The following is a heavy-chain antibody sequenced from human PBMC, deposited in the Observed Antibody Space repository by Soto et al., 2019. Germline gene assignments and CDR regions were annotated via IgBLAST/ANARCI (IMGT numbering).Heavy chain of an antibody. CDR3: ARGGYRGYDFLLDV. D-gene: IGHD5-12*01. J-gene: IGHJ6*02. CDR2: IIPILDTA. Sequence: ASVKVSCKASGDTFSSYPISWVRQAPGQGLEWMGGIIPILDTANYAQKIQGRVTITADESTSTAYMELSSLRSEDTAVYYCARGGYRGYDFLLDVWGQGTTVTVSS. CDR1: GDTFSSYP. V-gene: IGHV1-69*13.